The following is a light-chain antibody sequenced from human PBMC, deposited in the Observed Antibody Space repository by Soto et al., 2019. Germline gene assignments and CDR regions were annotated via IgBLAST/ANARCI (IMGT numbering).Light chain of an antibody. CDR3: QKYGSSRWT. J-gene: IGKJ1*01. Sequence: EIVLTQSPDTLSLFPGERATLSCRASQSVSSTYLAWYQQKRGQAPRPLISAASSRATGTPDRFSGSGSGTDFTLTISRLEPEDFAVYYCQKYGSSRWTFGQGTKVDIK. V-gene: IGKV3-20*01. CDR2: AAS. CDR1: QSVSSTY.